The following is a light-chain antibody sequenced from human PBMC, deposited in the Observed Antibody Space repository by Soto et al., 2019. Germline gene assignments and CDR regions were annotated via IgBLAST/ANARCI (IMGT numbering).Light chain of an antibody. J-gene: IGKJ5*01. V-gene: IGKV3-11*01. CDR2: DAS. Sequence: ETVLTQSPATLSLSPGERATLSCRASQSVSSYLAWYQQKPGQAPRLLIYDASNRATGIPARFSGSGSGTDSTLTISSLEPEDFAVYYCQQRSNWPTFGQGTRLEIK. CDR3: QQRSNWPT. CDR1: QSVSSY.